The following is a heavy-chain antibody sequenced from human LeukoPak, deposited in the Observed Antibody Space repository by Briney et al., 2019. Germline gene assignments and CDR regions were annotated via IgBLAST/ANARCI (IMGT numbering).Heavy chain of an antibody. CDR1: GFTFSSYG. CDR3: ASLYDFWSGSPAQFDY. V-gene: IGHV3-30*02. CDR2: IRNDGSKK. D-gene: IGHD3-3*01. Sequence: GGSLRLSCAASGFTFSSYGMHWVRQAPGKGLVWVACIRNDGSKKYYAYSVKGRFTISRDNSENTLYLQRNSLRGEDTAVYYCASLYDFWSGSPAQFDYWGQGTLVTVSS. J-gene: IGHJ4*02.